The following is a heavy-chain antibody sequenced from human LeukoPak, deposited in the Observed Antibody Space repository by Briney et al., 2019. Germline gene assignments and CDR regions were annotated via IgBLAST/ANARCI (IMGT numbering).Heavy chain of an antibody. V-gene: IGHV1-69*13. CDR1: GGTFSSYA. D-gene: IGHD3-22*01. CDR2: IIPIFGTA. Sequence: SVKVSCKASGGTFSSYAISWVRQAPGQGLEWMGGIIPIFGTANYAQKFQGRVTITADESTSTAYMELSSLRSEDTAVYYCARENYYDGSGSPSASAPVDHWGQGTLVTVSS. J-gene: IGHJ4*02. CDR3: ARENYYDGSGSPSASAPVDH.